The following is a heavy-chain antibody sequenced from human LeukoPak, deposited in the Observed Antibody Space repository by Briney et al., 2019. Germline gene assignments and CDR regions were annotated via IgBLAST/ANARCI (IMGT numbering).Heavy chain of an antibody. CDR3: ARARGGSGSYYELNFDY. V-gene: IGHV4-34*01. Sequence: PSETLSLTCAVYGGSFSGYYWSWIRQPPGKGLEWIGEINHSGSTNDHPSLTSRVTISVDTAKNQFSLKLSSVTAADTAVYYCARARGGSGSYYELNFDYWGQGTLVTVSS. D-gene: IGHD3-10*01. CDR2: INHSGST. CDR1: GGSFSGYY. J-gene: IGHJ4*02.